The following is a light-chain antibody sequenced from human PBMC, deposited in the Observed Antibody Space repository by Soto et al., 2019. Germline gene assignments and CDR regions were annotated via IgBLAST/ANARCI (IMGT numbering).Light chain of an antibody. CDR1: NSNIGTKN. CDR2: DNI. V-gene: IGLV1-51*01. Sequence: QSVLTQPPSVSAAPGQTVTISCSGSNSNIGTKNVCWYQQLPGTAPKLLIYDNIKRPSGIPDRFSASKSGTSATLAITGLQTGDEADYYCGTWDSSLSGGVFSGGTQLTVL. J-gene: IGLJ2*01. CDR3: GTWDSSLSGGV.